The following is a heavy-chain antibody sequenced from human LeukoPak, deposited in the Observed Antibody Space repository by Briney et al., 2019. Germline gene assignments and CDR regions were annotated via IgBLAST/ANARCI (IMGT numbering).Heavy chain of an antibody. CDR1: GYSFTSYW. Sequence: PGESLKISCKGSGYSFTSYWIGWVRQMPGKGLEWMGIIYPGDSDTRYSPSFQGQVTISADKSISTAYLQWSSLKASDTAMYYCARRYSSSWYVAGGWFDPWGQGTLVTVSS. J-gene: IGHJ5*02. CDR3: ARRYSSSWYVAGGWFDP. D-gene: IGHD6-13*01. CDR2: IYPGDSDT. V-gene: IGHV5-51*01.